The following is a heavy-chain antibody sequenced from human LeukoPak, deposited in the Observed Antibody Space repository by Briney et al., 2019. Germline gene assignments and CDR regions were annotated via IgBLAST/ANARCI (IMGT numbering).Heavy chain of an antibody. CDR3: AKNGEPHYYMDV. J-gene: IGHJ6*03. CDR2: ISGSGSNT. CDR1: GFTFTTYG. V-gene: IGHV3-23*01. Sequence: GGSLRLSCAASGFTFTTYGMNWVRQAPGKGLEWVLGISGSGSNTYYADSAKGRFTSSRDYSKRTVYLQMNSLRAEDTAVYYCAKNGEPHYYMDVLGKGTTVTVSS. D-gene: IGHD1-14*01.